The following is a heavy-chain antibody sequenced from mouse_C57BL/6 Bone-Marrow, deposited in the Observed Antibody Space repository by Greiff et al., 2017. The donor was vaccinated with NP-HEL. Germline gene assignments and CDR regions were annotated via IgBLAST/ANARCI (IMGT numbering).Heavy chain of an antibody. V-gene: IGHV1-55*01. CDR3: ARCTVVATDFDV. J-gene: IGHJ1*03. D-gene: IGHD1-1*01. CDR2: IYPGSGST. Sequence: VQLKQPGAELVKPGASVKMSCKASGYTFTSYWITWVKQRPGQGLEWIGDIYPGSGSTNYNEKFKSKATLTVDTSSSTAYMQLSSLTSEDSAVYYCARCTVVATDFDVWGTGTTVTVSS. CDR1: GYTFTSYW.